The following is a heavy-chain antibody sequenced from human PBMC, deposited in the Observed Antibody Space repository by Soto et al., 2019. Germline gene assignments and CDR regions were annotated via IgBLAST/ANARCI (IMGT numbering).Heavy chain of an antibody. D-gene: IGHD4-17*01. Sequence: SGTPSLTCSFFGGCFRGYYLSWIRQPPGKGLEWIGEINHSGSTNYNPSLKSRVTISVDTSKNQFSLKLSSVTAAHTAVYYCAIYGEIDYWGQGTLVTVSS. CDR3: AIYGEIDY. CDR2: INHSGST. J-gene: IGHJ4*02. CDR1: GGCFRGYY. V-gene: IGHV4-34*01.